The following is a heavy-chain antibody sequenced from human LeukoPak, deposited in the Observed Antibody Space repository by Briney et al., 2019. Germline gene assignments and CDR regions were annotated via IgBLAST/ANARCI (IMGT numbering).Heavy chain of an antibody. V-gene: IGHV1-69*04. CDR3: ARGRRIQLWLPVYAFDI. CDR2: IIPTLDIA. D-gene: IGHD5-18*01. Sequence: GASVKVSCKASGGIFSSYGINWVRQAPGQGLEWMGRIIPTLDIANYAQKFQGRVTITADKSTSTAYMDLSSLRSEDTAVYYCARGRRIQLWLPVYAFDIWGQGTMVTVSS. J-gene: IGHJ3*02. CDR1: GGIFSSYG.